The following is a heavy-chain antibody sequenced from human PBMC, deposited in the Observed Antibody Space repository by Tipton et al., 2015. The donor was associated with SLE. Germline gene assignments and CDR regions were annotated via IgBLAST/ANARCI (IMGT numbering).Heavy chain of an antibody. D-gene: IGHD1/OR15-1a*01. J-gene: IGHJ3*02. CDR3: ARGNKLGAFDI. V-gene: IGHV1-18*04. CDR1: GYTFSSYG. Sequence: QVQLVQSGAEVKKPGASVKVSCKASGYTFSSYGISWVRQAPGQGLEWMGRIIPILGIANYAQKFQGRVTMTTDTSTSTAYMELRSLRSDDTAVYYCARGNKLGAFDIWGQGTMVTVSS. CDR2: IIPILGIA.